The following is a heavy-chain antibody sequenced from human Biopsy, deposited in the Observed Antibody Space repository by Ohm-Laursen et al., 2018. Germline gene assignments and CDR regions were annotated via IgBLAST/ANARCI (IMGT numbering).Heavy chain of an antibody. CDR2: IYNTGDT. CDR1: GGSITSYS. Sequence: TLSLTCPVSGGSITSYSWSWIRQPPGKGLEPIGYIYNTGDTTYTPSLQSRVTISLDTSNNQLSLRLRSVTAADAAVYYCARRSAANWYFNLWGRGTLVTVSS. D-gene: IGHD6-25*01. J-gene: IGHJ2*01. V-gene: IGHV4-59*08. CDR3: ARRSAANWYFNL.